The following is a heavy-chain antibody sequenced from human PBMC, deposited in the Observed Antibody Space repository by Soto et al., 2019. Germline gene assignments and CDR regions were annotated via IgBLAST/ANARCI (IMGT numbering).Heavy chain of an antibody. Sequence: GASVKVSCKASGYTFTGYYMHWVRQAPGQGLEWMGWINPNSGGTNYAQKFQGRVTMTRDTSISTAYMELSRLGSDDTAVYYCARVLGLPAAIPRFDPWGQGTLVTVSS. CDR2: INPNSGGT. CDR1: GYTFTGYY. J-gene: IGHJ5*02. V-gene: IGHV1-2*02. D-gene: IGHD2-2*02. CDR3: ARVLGLPAAIPRFDP.